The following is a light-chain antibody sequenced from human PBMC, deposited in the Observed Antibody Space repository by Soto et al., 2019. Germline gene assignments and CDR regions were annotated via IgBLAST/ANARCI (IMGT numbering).Light chain of an antibody. Sequence: DIQMTQSPSTLSASLGDRVTITCRASQSISSWLAWYQQKPGKAPKLLIYDASSLESGVPSRFSGSGSGTEFTLTISSLQPDDFATYYCQQYNSYSEYTFGQGTKLDIK. CDR1: QSISSW. CDR3: QQYNSYSEYT. V-gene: IGKV1-5*01. J-gene: IGKJ2*01. CDR2: DAS.